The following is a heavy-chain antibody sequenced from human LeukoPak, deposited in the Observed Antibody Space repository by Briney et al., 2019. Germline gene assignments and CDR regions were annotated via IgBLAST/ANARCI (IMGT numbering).Heavy chain of an antibody. CDR2: ISVSDTT. V-gene: IGHV3-23*01. D-gene: IGHD6-13*01. CDR3: ARSGGSNCYGLER. Sequence: SAGSLRLVCAASGFIVSRYAMGWVRQAQGKGLEWVSAISVSDTTYYEDSVKGRFTISRDYSIHTLYLQMNSLRPDDTAVYDCARSGGSNCYGLERWGRGTLVSVSS. CDR1: GFIVSRYA. J-gene: IGHJ4*02.